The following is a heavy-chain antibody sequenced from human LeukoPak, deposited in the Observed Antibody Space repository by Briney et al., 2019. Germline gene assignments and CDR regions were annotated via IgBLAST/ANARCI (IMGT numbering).Heavy chain of an antibody. CDR3: ARGSGWYLRAKFVWDY. J-gene: IGHJ4*02. CDR1: GGSFSGYC. D-gene: IGHD6-19*01. CDR2: INHSGST. Sequence: SETLSLTCAVYGGSFSGYCWSWIRQPPGKGLEWIGEINHSGSTNYNPSLKSRVTISVDTSKNQFSLKLSSVTAAGTAVYYCARGSGWYLRAKFVWDYWGQGTLVTVSS. V-gene: IGHV4-34*01.